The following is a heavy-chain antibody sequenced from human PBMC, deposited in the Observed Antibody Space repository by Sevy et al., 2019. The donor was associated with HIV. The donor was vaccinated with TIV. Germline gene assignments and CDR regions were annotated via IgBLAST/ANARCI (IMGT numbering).Heavy chain of an antibody. J-gene: IGHJ6*02. V-gene: IGHV3-23*01. Sequence: GGSLRLSCAASGFTFSTYAITWVRQAPGKGLEWVSAISGSGGSTYYADSVEGRFTISRDKSKKTLYLQMNSLRAEDTAVYYCAKGDRTFYGMDVWGQGTTVTVSS. CDR3: AKGDRTFYGMDV. D-gene: IGHD2-15*01. CDR2: ISGSGGST. CDR1: GFTFSTYA.